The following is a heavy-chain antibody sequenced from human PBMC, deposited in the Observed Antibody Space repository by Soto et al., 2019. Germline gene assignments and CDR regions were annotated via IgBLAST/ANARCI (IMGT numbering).Heavy chain of an antibody. D-gene: IGHD6-19*01. CDR3: ARGVAGSGFDL. J-gene: IGHJ4*02. CDR2: TYYRSNWRH. CDR1: GDSVSSNTAA. Sequence: SQTLSLTCAIPGDSVSSNTAAWNWIRSSPSRGLEWLGRTYYRSNWRHDYAVSVKSRITVNPDTSKNHFSLQLNSVTPYGPAVYYCARGVAGSGFDLWGQATLVTVSS. V-gene: IGHV6-1*01.